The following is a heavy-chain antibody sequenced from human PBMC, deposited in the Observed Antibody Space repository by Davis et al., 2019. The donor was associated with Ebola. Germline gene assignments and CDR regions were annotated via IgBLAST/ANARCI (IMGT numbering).Heavy chain of an antibody. CDR3: ARKIYRRVELVGAFDI. V-gene: IGHV3-23*01. D-gene: IGHD2-2*02. CDR2: ISGSGGST. Sequence: PGGSLRLSCAASGFTFSSYAMSWVRQAPGKGLEWVSAISGSGGSTYYADSVKGRFTISRDNAKNSLYLQMNSLRAEDTAVYYCARKIYRRVELVGAFDIWGQGTMVTVSS. J-gene: IGHJ3*02. CDR1: GFTFSSYA.